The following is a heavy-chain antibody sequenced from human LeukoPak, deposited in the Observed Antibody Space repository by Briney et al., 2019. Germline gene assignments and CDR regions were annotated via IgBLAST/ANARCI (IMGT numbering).Heavy chain of an antibody. J-gene: IGHJ4*02. D-gene: IGHD3-10*01. V-gene: IGHV3-23*01. CDR3: AKEVGHGSGTHQDY. CDR2: IRGRSGIT. CDR1: VVTLSSYS. Sequence: PGGALRLSCAASVVTLSSYSMSCGREAPGGGLGCGSGIRGRSGITHSAGSVKGPFTISRDNSKNTLYLQMSSLRAEDTAIYHSAKEVGHGSGTHQDYWGQGTLVTASS.